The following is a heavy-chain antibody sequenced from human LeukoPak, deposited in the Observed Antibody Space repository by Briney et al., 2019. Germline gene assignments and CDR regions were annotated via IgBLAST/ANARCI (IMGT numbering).Heavy chain of an antibody. CDR1: GFTFSSYS. D-gene: IGHD4-23*01. V-gene: IGHV3-21*01. Sequence: GGSLRLSCAASGFTFSSYSMNWVRQAPGKGREWVSSISSSSSYIYYADSVKGRFTISRDNAKNSLYLQMNSLRAEDTAVYYCARAAYGGKIPFDPWGQGTLVTVSS. CDR2: ISSSSSYI. CDR3: ARAAYGGKIPFDP. J-gene: IGHJ5*02.